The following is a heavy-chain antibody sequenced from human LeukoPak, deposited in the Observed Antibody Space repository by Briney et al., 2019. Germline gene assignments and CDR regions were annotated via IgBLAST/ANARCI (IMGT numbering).Heavy chain of an antibody. Sequence: GGSLRLSCEASGFTFSAYWMSWVRQAPGKGLEWVANIKQDGSQTYHADSVKGRFTISRDNAKNSLYLQMNSLRAEDTAVYYCARDLIAVAGFAFDIWGQGTMVTVSS. CDR3: ARDLIAVAGFAFDI. CDR2: IKQDGSQT. J-gene: IGHJ3*02. CDR1: GFTFSAYW. D-gene: IGHD6-19*01. V-gene: IGHV3-7*01.